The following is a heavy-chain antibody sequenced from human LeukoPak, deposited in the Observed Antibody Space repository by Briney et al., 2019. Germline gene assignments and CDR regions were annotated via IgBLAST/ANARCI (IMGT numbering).Heavy chain of an antibody. V-gene: IGHV1-46*01. D-gene: IGHD4/OR15-4a*01. J-gene: IGHJ4*02. CDR3: ARSRTPYANYYFDD. Sequence: GASVKVSCKASGYTFSNYYMHWVRQAPGQGLEWMGIIHSGGGSTSYAQKFQGTVTMSRDTSTSTVYMELSSLRSEDTAVYYCARSRTPYANYYFDDWGQGTLVTVSS. CDR2: IHSGGGST. CDR1: GYTFSNYY.